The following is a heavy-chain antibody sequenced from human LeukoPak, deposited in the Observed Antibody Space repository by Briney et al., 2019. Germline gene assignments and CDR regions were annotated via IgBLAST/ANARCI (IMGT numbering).Heavy chain of an antibody. CDR1: GYTFTNFG. D-gene: IGHD1-26*01. Sequence: ASVKVSCKTSGYTFTNFGVSWVRQAPGQGLEWMGWISADSGDRYYAQNFQHRVTMTTDTSTTTGYMELRSLRSDDTAVYYCASGSYLWGGMDVWGQGTTVTVSS. J-gene: IGHJ6*02. CDR3: ASGSYLWGGMDV. CDR2: ISADSGDR. V-gene: IGHV1-18*01.